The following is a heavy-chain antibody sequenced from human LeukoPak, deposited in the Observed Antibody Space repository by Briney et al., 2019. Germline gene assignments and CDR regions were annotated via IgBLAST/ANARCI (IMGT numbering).Heavy chain of an antibody. CDR3: ARSEVNRSGYWVPVH. CDR2: INHSGDA. CDR1: GGSLSGSH. V-gene: IGHV4-34*01. Sequence: SETLSLTCDVDGGSLSGSHWSWIRQSPRKRLEWLGEINHSGDANYNPSLLTRVGISVDMSKNQFSLKMHSVTAADTAVYYCARSEVNRSGYWVPVHWGQGTLVTVSS. D-gene: IGHD3-22*01. J-gene: IGHJ4*02.